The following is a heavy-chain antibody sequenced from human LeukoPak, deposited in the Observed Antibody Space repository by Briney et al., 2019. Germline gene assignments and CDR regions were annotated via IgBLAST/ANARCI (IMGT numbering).Heavy chain of an antibody. D-gene: IGHD1-26*01. CDR1: LYTSTAYF. CDR3: AKGGDGTRSMNY. V-gene: IGHV1-2*02. CDR2: INPSGGGT. Sequence: ASLKVSCKASLYTSTAYFMHSVRQAPGHELEWMGWINPSGGGTNYAQKFQDRVTMTRETSISTAYIELSGLTCEETAVYYSAKGGDGTRSMNYWGLGTLVTVSS. J-gene: IGHJ4*02.